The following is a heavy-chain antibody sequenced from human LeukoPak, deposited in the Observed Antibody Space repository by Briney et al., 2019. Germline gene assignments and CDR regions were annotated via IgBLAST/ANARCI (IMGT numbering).Heavy chain of an antibody. CDR1: GGTFSSYA. V-gene: IGHV1-69*04. J-gene: IGHJ4*02. CDR2: IIPILGIA. CDR3: ARGSGYDTDYFDY. Sequence: ASVKVSCKASGGTFSSYAISWVRQAPGQGLEWMGRIIPILGIANYAQKFQGRVTITADKSTSTAYMELSSLRSEDTAVYYCARGSGYDTDYFDYWGQGTLVTVSS. D-gene: IGHD5-12*01.